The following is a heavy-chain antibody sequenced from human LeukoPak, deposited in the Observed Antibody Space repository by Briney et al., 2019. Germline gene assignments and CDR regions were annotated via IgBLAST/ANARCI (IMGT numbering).Heavy chain of an antibody. D-gene: IGHD3-22*01. CDR1: GFTFSSYG. CDR3: AKEGYYDSRKLFDI. J-gene: IGHJ3*02. CDR2: ISYDGSNK. Sequence: PGGSLRLSCAASGFTFSSYGMHWVRQAPGKGLEWVAVISYDGSNKYYADSVKGRFTISRDNSKNTLYLQMNSLRAEDTAVYYCAKEGYYDSRKLFDIWGQGTMVTVSS. V-gene: IGHV3-30*18.